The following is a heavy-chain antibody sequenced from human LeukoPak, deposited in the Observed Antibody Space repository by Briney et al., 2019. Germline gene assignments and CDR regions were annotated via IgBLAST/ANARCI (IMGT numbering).Heavy chain of an antibody. CDR2: IYYSGST. CDR1: GGSISTDNYY. CDR3: ARVKKGDYMDV. V-gene: IGHV4-39*07. J-gene: IGHJ6*03. D-gene: IGHD3-16*01. Sequence: ASETLSLTCTVSGGSISTDNYYWSWIRQPAGKGLEWIGSIYYSGSTYYNPSLKSRVTISVDTSKNQFSLKLSSVTAADTAVYYCARVKKGDYMDVWGKGTTVTVSS.